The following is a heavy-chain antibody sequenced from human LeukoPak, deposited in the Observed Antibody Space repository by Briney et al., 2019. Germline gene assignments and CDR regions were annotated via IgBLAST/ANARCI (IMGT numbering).Heavy chain of an antibody. Sequence: GGSLRLSCAASGFTFSNFAMSWVRQAPGKGLEWVSVITGLGGATHNADSVKGRFTISRDNSKNTLYLQMNRLRAEDTAVYYCAKDTAFYYDSSGSIDIWGQGTMATASP. CDR2: ITGLGGAT. V-gene: IGHV3-23*01. J-gene: IGHJ3*02. CDR3: AKDTAFYYDSSGSIDI. D-gene: IGHD3-22*01. CDR1: GFTFSNFA.